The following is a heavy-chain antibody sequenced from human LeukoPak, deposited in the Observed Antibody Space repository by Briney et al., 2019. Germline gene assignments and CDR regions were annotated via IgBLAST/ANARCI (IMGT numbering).Heavy chain of an antibody. D-gene: IGHD6-6*01. CDR2: INHSGST. Sequence: SETLSLTCAVYGGSFSGYYWSWIRQPPGNGLEWIGEINHSGSTNYNPSLKSRVTISVDTSKNQFSLKLSSVTAADTAVYYCARRRSSSLFVGYWGQGTLVTVSS. J-gene: IGHJ4*02. CDR3: ARRRSSSLFVGY. CDR1: GGSFSGYY. V-gene: IGHV4-34*01.